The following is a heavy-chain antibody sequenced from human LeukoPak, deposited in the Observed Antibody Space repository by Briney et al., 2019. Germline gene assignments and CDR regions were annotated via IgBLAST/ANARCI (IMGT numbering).Heavy chain of an antibody. CDR3: ARDKGRWLRSTQGDAFDI. V-gene: IGHV3-23*01. CDR2: ISGSGGST. CDR1: GFTFSSYA. J-gene: IGHJ3*02. D-gene: IGHD5-12*01. Sequence: GGSLRLSCAASGFTFSSYAMSWVRQAPGKGLEWVSAISGSGGSTYYADSVKGRFTISRDNSKNTLYLQMNSLRAEDTAVYYCARDKGRWLRSTQGDAFDIWGQGTMVTVSS.